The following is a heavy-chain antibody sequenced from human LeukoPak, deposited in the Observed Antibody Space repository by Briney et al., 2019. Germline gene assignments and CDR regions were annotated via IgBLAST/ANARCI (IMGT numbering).Heavy chain of an antibody. J-gene: IGHJ3*02. CDR3: ARGLTYYFDSSGYYVTDAFDI. D-gene: IGHD3-22*01. CDR2: IYYSGST. V-gene: IGHV4-59*01. CDR1: GGSLSSYY. Sequence: SETLSLTCTVSGGSLSSYYWSWIRQPPGKGLEWIGYIYYSGSTTYNPSLKSRVTISVDTSKNQFSLKLTSVTAADTAVYYCARGLTYYFDSSGYYVTDAFDIWGQGTMVTVSS.